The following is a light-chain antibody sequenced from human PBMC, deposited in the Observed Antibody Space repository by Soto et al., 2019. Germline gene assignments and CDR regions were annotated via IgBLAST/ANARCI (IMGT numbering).Light chain of an antibody. CDR2: SAS. Sequence: EIVMTQSPATLSVSPGERATLSCRASQSVSSNLAWYQQKPGQAPRLLIYSASTRATGIPARFSGSGSGTEFTLTISSLQSEDFAVYYCQQYNNWPTYTFGQGTKVDIK. J-gene: IGKJ2*01. CDR3: QQYNNWPTYT. V-gene: IGKV3-15*01. CDR1: QSVSSN.